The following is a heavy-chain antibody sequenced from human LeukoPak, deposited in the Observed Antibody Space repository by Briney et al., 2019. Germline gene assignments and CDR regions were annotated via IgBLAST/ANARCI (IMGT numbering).Heavy chain of an antibody. Sequence: PGRSLRLSCAASGFTFSGSAMHWVRQASGKGLEWVGRIRSKANNYVTEYATSVKGRFTISRDDSQNTTYLQMNSLKTEDTAVYYCARVVAAPNYYYYYGMDVWGQGTTVTVSS. J-gene: IGHJ6*02. CDR1: GFTFSGSA. D-gene: IGHD2-15*01. CDR2: IRSKANNYVT. CDR3: ARVVAAPNYYYYYGMDV. V-gene: IGHV3-73*01.